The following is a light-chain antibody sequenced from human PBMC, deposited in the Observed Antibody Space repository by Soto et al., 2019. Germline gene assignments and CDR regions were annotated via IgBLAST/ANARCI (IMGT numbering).Light chain of an antibody. CDR2: NTN. CDR1: SGSVSISYY. CDR3: RLYVGSGVWV. Sequence: QTVVTQEPSFSVSPGGTVTLTCGLSSGSVSISYYPSWYQQTPGQAPRTLIYNTNTRSSGVPDRFSGSILGNRAALTITGAQAEDESDYYCRLYVGSGVWVFGGGTKLTVL. V-gene: IGLV8-61*01. J-gene: IGLJ3*02.